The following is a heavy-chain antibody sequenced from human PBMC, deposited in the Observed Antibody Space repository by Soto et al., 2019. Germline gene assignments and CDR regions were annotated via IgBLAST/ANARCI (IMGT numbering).Heavy chain of an antibody. D-gene: IGHD2-15*01. V-gene: IGHV2-5*02. Sequence: QITLKESGPTLVKPTQALTLTCTFSGFSLSTSGVGVAWLRQPPGKALEWLALIYWDDDKGYRPSLESRLTITKATSKNQVVRTMTNMDSVDTATYYCAYLPCSGGSCYWFSFSGMDVWGQGTTVTVSS. CDR3: AYLPCSGGSCYWFSFSGMDV. CDR2: IYWDDDK. CDR1: GFSLSTSGVG. J-gene: IGHJ6*02.